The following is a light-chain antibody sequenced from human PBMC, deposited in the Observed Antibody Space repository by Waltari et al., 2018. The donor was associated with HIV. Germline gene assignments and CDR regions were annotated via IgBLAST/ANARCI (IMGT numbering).Light chain of an antibody. V-gene: IGLV2-23*01. J-gene: IGLJ1*01. CDR3: CSYGGFTTYV. CDR2: EDT. CDR1: SSDVGGYSL. Sequence: QSALTQPASVSGSPGQSITISCIGTSSDVGGYSLFSWYHHHPGKAPQLLIFEDTERPSGVSNRFSASKSGTTASLTISGLLAEDAADYYCCSYGGFTTYVFGSGTKVTVL.